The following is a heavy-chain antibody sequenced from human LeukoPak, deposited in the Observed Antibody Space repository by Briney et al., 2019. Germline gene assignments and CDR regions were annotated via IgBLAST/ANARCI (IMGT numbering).Heavy chain of an antibody. D-gene: IGHD3-22*01. CDR2: IYTSGST. V-gene: IGHV4-4*07. Sequence: SSETLSLTCTVSGGSISDYYWTWIRQPAGKGLEWIGRIYTSGSTKYNPSLKSRVTMSVDTSKNQFSLKLTSVTAADTAVYYCARDMVAVVGRDYYYYYMDVWGKGTTVTVSS. CDR3: ARDMVAVVGRDYYYYYMDV. CDR1: GGSISDYY. J-gene: IGHJ6*03.